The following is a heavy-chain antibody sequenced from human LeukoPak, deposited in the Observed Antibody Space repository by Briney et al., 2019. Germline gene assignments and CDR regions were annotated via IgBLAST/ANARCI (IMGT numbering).Heavy chain of an antibody. J-gene: IGHJ3*02. Sequence: ETLSLTCTVSGGSISSSSYYWGWIRQPPGKGLEWIGSIYYSGSPYYNPSLKSRVTISVDTSKNQFSLKLSSVTAADTAVYYCARQRGWSRDAFDIWGQGTMVTVSS. D-gene: IGHD6-19*01. CDR1: GGSISSSSYY. CDR3: ARQRGWSRDAFDI. V-gene: IGHV4-39*01. CDR2: IYYSGSP.